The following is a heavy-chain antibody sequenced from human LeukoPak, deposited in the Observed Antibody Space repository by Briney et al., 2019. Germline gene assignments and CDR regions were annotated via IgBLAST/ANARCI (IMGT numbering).Heavy chain of an antibody. D-gene: IGHD2-2*01. CDR1: GYTFTGYY. J-gene: IGHJ5*02. CDR3: ARVSSTSLSNWFDP. CDR2: MNPNSGNT. V-gene: IGHV1-8*03. Sequence: ASVKVSRKASGYTFTGYYMHWVRQAPGQGLEWMGWMNPNSGNTGYAQKFQGRVTITRNTSISTAYMELSSLRSEDTAVYYCARVSSTSLSNWFDPWGQGTLVTVSS.